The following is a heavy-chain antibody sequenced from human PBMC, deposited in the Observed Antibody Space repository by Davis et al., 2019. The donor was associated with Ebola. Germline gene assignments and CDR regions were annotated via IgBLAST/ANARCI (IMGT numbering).Heavy chain of an antibody. J-gene: IGHJ4*02. Sequence: PSETLSLTCTVSGGSISSYYWSWIRQPPGKGLEWIGYIYYSGSTNYNPSLKSRVTISVDTSKNQFSLKLSSVTAADTAVYYCARESEGGGGYHLLDYWGQGTLVPVSS. V-gene: IGHV4-59*01. CDR2: IYYSGST. D-gene: IGHD2-15*01. CDR1: GGSISSYY. CDR3: ARESEGGGGYHLLDY.